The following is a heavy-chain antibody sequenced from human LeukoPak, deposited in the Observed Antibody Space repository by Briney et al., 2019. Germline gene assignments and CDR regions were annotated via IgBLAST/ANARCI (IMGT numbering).Heavy chain of an antibody. CDR3: ANGPHYNILTGFYKVRSHLDY. CDR2: FSGSGGNT. J-gene: IGHJ4*02. CDR1: GFTFNSYA. D-gene: IGHD3-9*01. Sequence: GGSLRLSCAASGFTFNSYAMSWVRQAPGKGLEWVSGFSGSGGNTFYADSVKGRFTISRDNSKKTLYLQMNSLRSEDTALYYCANGPHYNILTGFYKVRSHLDYWGQGTLVTVSS. V-gene: IGHV3-23*01.